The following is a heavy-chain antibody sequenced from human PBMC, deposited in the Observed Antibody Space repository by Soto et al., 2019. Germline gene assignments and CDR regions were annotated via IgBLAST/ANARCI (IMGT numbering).Heavy chain of an antibody. J-gene: IGHJ4*02. D-gene: IGHD6-13*01. CDR3: AHSSSWYYFDY. CDR1: GFTFSSYG. V-gene: IGHV3-33*01. Sequence: QVQLVESGGGVVQPGRSLRLSCAASGFTFSSYGMHWVSKPPGKGLEWVAVIWFDRSNKHYADSVKGRFTISRDNSKNTLYLQMNSLRAEDTAVYYCAHSSSWYYFDYWGQGTLVTVSS. CDR2: IWFDRSNK.